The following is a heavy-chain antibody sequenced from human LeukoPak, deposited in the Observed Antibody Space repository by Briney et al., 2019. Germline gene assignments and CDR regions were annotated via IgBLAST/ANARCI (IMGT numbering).Heavy chain of an antibody. V-gene: IGHV3-21*01. CDR1: GFSFSSYS. CDR3: ARLYCGGGSCYSTFYYYYYYMDV. Sequence: PGGSLRLSCAASGFSFSSYSMNWFRQAPGKGLEWVSSISSSSDYIYYADSVKGRFTISRDNAKNSLYLQMNSLRVEDTAVYYCARLYCGGGSCYSTFYYYYYYMDVWGKGTTVTVSS. D-gene: IGHD2-15*01. CDR2: ISSSSDYI. J-gene: IGHJ6*03.